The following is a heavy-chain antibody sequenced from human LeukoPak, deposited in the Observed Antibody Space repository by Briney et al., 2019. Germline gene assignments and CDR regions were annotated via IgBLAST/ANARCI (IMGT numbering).Heavy chain of an antibody. V-gene: IGHV3-30*02. CDR3: AKDECGGDCYSDY. CDR2: IWYDGSNK. D-gene: IGHD2-21*02. J-gene: IGHJ4*02. Sequence: PGGSLRLSCAASGFTVSSYGMHWVRQAPGKGLEWVAVIWYDGSNKYYADSVKGRFTISRDNSKNTLYLQMNSLRAEDTAVYYCAKDECGGDCYSDYWGQGTLVTVSS. CDR1: GFTVSSYG.